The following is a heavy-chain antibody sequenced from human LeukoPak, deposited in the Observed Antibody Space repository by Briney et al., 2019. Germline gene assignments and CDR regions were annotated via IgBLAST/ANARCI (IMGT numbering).Heavy chain of an antibody. Sequence: GGSLRLSCAASGFTFSIYWMSWVRQAPGKGLEWVSVISGSGGSTYYADSVKGRFTISRDNSKNTLYLQMNSLRAEDTAVYYCAKAGLYSSGWRGSFDYWGQGTLVTVSS. CDR1: GFTFSIYW. CDR3: AKAGLYSSGWRGSFDY. CDR2: ISGSGGST. J-gene: IGHJ4*02. D-gene: IGHD6-19*01. V-gene: IGHV3-23*01.